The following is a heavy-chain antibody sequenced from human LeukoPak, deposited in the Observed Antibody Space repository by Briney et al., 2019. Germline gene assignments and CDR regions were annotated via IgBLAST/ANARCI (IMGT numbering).Heavy chain of an antibody. J-gene: IGHJ4*02. CDR2: INYSGST. CDR3: ATSTEGSGWYGSFYFDY. V-gene: IGHV4-59*01. D-gene: IGHD6-19*01. Sequence: PSETLSLTCTVSGGSISNYYWSWIRQPPGKGLEWIGYINYSGSTNYNASLKSRVTISVDTSKNQFSLKLSSVTAADTAVYYCATSTEGSGWYGSFYFDYWGQGTLVTVSS. CDR1: GGSISNYY.